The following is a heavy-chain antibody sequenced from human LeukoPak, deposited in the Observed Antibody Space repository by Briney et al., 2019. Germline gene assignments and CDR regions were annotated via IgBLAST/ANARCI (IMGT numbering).Heavy chain of an antibody. D-gene: IGHD6-19*01. CDR1: GLTFGSYA. CDR2: ISTSGGVT. Sequence: PGGSLRLSCAASGLTFGSYAMSWVRQAPGKGLEWVSAISTSGGVTYYADSVRGRFTISRDNSKNTLYLQMNSLRAEDTALYYCAKSYSSGWYDFDYWGQGTLVTVSS. V-gene: IGHV3-23*01. CDR3: AKSYSSGWYDFDY. J-gene: IGHJ4*02.